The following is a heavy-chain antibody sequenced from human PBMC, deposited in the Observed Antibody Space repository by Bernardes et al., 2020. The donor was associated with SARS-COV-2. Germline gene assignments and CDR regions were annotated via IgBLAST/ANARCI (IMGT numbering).Heavy chain of an antibody. CDR3: AKDFVGATSDYYYGMDV. J-gene: IGHJ6*02. D-gene: IGHD1-26*01. V-gene: IGHV3-23*01. CDR1: GFTFRSYA. CDR2: ISGSGGST. Sequence: GGSLRLSCAASGFTFRSYAMSWVRQAPGKGLEWVSAISGSGGSTYYADSVKGRFTISRDNSKNTLYLQMNSLRAEDTAVYYCAKDFVGATSDYYYGMDVWGQGTTVTFS.